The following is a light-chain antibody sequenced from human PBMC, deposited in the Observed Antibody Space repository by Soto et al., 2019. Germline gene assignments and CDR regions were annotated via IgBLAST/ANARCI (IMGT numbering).Light chain of an antibody. CDR3: IQALQTSLT. CDR2: LGS. J-gene: IGKJ4*01. CDR1: QSLLHSNGYKY. Sequence: DIVMTQSPLSLPVTPGEPDSISCRSSQSLLHSNGYKYLDWYLQKPWQSPQLLIYLGSNRASGVPDRFSGSGSGTDFTLKISRVEAEDVGVYYCIQALQTSLTFGGGTKVEIK. V-gene: IGKV2-28*01.